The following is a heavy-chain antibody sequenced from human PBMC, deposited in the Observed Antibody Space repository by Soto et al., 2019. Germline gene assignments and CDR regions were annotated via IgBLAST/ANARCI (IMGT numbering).Heavy chain of an antibody. V-gene: IGHV4-30-2*06. J-gene: IGHJ5*02. CDR1: GGAISCGAHS. D-gene: IGHD1-7*01. CDR2: IHHRGST. Sequence: SETLSLTCAVSGGAISCGAHSWSWIRQSPGKGLEWIGYIHHRGSTYYNPSLKSRVTISVDETTNQFSLKLFSLTAADTSVYYCATGPPPNWNYDPPNWFDPWGQGILVPVSS. CDR3: ATGPPPNWNYDPPNWFDP.